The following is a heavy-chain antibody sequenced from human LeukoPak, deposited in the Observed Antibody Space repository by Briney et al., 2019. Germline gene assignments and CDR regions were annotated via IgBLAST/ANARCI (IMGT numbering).Heavy chain of an antibody. CDR1: GYTFTGYY. D-gene: IGHD6-13*01. J-gene: IGHJ4*02. Sequence: ASVKVSCKASGYTFTGYYMHWVRQAPGQGLEWMGWINPNSGGTNYAQKFQGRVTMTRDTSISTAYVELSRLRSDDTAVYYCARDLQVRRAAGRLTFDYWGQGTLVTVSS. V-gene: IGHV1-2*02. CDR2: INPNSGGT. CDR3: ARDLQVRRAAGRLTFDY.